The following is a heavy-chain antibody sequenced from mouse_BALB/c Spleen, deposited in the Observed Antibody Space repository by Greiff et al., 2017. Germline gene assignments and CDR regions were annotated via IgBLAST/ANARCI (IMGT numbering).Heavy chain of an antibody. V-gene: IGHV1S81*02. CDR3: ARSDSSGYGAMDY. D-gene: IGHD3-2*01. J-gene: IGHJ4*01. CDR2: INPSNGRT. CDR1: GYTFTSYW. Sequence: VQLQQPGAELVKPGASVKLSCKASGYTFTSYWMHWVKQRPGQGLEWIGEINPSNGRTNYNEKFKSKATLTVDKSSSTAYMQLSSLTSEDSAVYYCARSDSSGYGAMDYWGQGTSVTVSS.